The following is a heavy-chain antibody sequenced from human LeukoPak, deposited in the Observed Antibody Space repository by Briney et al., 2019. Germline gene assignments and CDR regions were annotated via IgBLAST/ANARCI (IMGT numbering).Heavy chain of an antibody. V-gene: IGHV3-23*01. CDR2: ISGSGGST. CDR3: ARVKSIAAAGLFDY. D-gene: IGHD6-13*01. Sequence: PGGSLRLSCAASGFTFSSYAMSWVRQAPGKGLEWVSAISGSGGSTYYADSVKGRFTISRDNAKNTLYLQMNSLRAEDTAVYYCARVKSIAAAGLFDYWGQGTLVTVSS. CDR1: GFTFSSYA. J-gene: IGHJ4*02.